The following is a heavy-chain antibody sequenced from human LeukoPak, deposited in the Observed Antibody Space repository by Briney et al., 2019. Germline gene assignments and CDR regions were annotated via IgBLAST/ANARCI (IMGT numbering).Heavy chain of an antibody. CDR1: GFTFSSYS. J-gene: IGHJ6*03. CDR2: ISSSSSYI. Sequence: GGSLRLSCAASGFTFSSYSMNWVRQAPGKGLEWVSSISSSSSYIYYADSVKGRFTISRDNAKNSLYLQMNSLRAEDTAVYYCARGKAGTTPYSYYSMDVWGKGATVTVSS. V-gene: IGHV3-21*04. D-gene: IGHD1-14*01. CDR3: ARGKAGTTPYSYYSMDV.